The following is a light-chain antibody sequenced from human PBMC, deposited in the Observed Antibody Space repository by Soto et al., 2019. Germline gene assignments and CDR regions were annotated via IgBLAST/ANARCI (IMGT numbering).Light chain of an antibody. V-gene: IGKV1-33*01. CDR3: QQYDNLPALT. J-gene: IGKJ4*01. Sequence: DIQMTQSPSSLSASVVDRVTITCQASQDISNYLNWYQQKPGKAPKLLIYDASNLETGVPSRFSGSGSGTDFTFTISSLQPEDIATYYCQQYDNLPALTFGGGTKVEIK. CDR1: QDISNY. CDR2: DAS.